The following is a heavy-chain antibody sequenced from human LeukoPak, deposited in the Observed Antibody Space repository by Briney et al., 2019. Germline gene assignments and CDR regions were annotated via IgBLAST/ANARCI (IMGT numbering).Heavy chain of an antibody. CDR3: ARASRIAVLPFDY. CDR1: GYTFTGYY. Sequence: ASVKVSCKASGYTFTGYYMHWVRQAPGQGLEWMGWINPNSGGTNYAQKFQGRVTMTRDTSISTAYMELSRLRSDDTAVYYCARASRIAVLPFDYWGQGTLVTVSS. V-gene: IGHV1-2*02. CDR2: INPNSGGT. J-gene: IGHJ4*02. D-gene: IGHD6-19*01.